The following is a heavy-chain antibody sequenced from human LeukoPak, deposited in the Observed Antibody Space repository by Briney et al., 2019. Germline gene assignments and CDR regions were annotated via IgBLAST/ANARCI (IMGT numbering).Heavy chain of an antibody. D-gene: IGHD2-8*02. Sequence: GGSLRLSCAASGFIFSSYTIIWVRQAPGKGLEWVSAIGGGVTYTYYADSVKARFTISRDNSKNTVYLQMNSLRPEDTALYYCAKFFPLVGIVKGYFDSWGQGTLVTVSS. CDR2: IGGGVTYT. J-gene: IGHJ4*02. CDR3: AKFFPLVGIVKGYFDS. CDR1: GFIFSSYT. V-gene: IGHV3-23*01.